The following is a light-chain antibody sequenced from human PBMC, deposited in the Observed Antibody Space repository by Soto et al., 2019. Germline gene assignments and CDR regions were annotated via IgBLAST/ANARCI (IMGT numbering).Light chain of an antibody. CDR1: QSVSSSN. CDR3: QQYGSSPET. J-gene: IGKJ1*01. Sequence: EIVLTQSPGTLSLSPGERATLSCRASQSVSSSNLAWYQQKPGQAPRLLIYGASTRAAVIPDRFSGSGSGTDFTLTISRLEPEDFALYYCQQYGSSPETFGQGTKVEIK. CDR2: GAS. V-gene: IGKV3-20*01.